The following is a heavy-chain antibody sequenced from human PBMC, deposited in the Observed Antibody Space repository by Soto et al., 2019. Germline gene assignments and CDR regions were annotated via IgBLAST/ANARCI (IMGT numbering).Heavy chain of an antibody. CDR2: IWYDGNKK. V-gene: IGHV3-33*03. CDR1: GFTFSSYG. CDR3: VVDTSGLLDY. Sequence: QVHLVETGGGVVQPGRSLRLSCAASGFTFSSYGMHWVRQAPGKGLEWVAVIWYDGNKKYYGDSVRGRFTISRDNSKNTLYLEMNSLRAEDTAVYYCVVDTSGLLDYWGQGNLVTVSS. J-gene: IGHJ4*02. D-gene: IGHD3-22*01.